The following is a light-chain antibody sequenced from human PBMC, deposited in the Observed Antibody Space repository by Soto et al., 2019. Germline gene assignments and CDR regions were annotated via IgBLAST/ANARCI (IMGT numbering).Light chain of an antibody. CDR2: AAS. CDR3: QQAATFPLI. CDR1: QGITSW. J-gene: IGKJ4*01. V-gene: IGKV1-12*01. Sequence: DIQMTQSPSSVSAFVGDSVTITCRASQGITSWLAWYQQKPGKAPELLIYAASSLQSGVPSRFSGSGSGTDFTPTISSLQPEDSATYYCQQAATFPLIFGGGTKVEIK.